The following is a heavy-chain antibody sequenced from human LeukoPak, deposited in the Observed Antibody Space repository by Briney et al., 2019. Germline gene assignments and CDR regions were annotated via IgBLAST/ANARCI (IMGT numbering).Heavy chain of an antibody. J-gene: IGHJ4*02. Sequence: PGGSLRLSCAASGFTVSNNYMSWVRKAPGKGLEWVSVIYSGDNTYYVESVKGRFTISRDSSKNTLFLQMNRLRAEDTAVYYCAGRRVLDASFDYWGQGTLVTVSS. V-gene: IGHV3-66*02. CDR3: AGRRVLDASFDY. D-gene: IGHD3-16*01. CDR2: IYSGDNT. CDR1: GFTVSNNY.